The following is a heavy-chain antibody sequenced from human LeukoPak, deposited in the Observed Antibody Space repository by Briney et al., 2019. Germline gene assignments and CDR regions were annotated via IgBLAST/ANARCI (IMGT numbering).Heavy chain of an antibody. V-gene: IGHV1-69*13. CDR2: IIPIFGTA. J-gene: IGHJ4*02. D-gene: IGHD2-2*01. Sequence: GASVKVSCKASGGTFSSYAISWVRQAPGQGLEWMGGIIPIFGTANYAQKFQGRVTITADESTSTAYMELGSLRSEDTAVYYCARDQVRSNIVVVPAAMAYWGQGTLVTVSS. CDR1: GGTFSSYA. CDR3: ARDQVRSNIVVVPAAMAY.